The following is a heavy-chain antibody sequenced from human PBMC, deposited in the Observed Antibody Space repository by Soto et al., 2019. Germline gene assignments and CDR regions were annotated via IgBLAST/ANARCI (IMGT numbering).Heavy chain of an antibody. Sequence: EVQLVQSGAEVKEPGESLKISCKGSGYSFTKYWIGWVRQMPGKGLEWMAIIYPDESDTRYSPSFQGQVTISPDNSISTVYLQWSSLKASDTAMYYCVRMGFSGGGYLSYYYYGMDIWGQGTTVTVSS. CDR1: GYSFTKYW. CDR3: VRMGFSGGGYLSYYYYGMDI. J-gene: IGHJ6*02. D-gene: IGHD5-12*01. CDR2: IYPDESDT. V-gene: IGHV5-51*03.